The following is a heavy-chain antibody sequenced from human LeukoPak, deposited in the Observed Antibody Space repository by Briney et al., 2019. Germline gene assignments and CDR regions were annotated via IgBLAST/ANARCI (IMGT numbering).Heavy chain of an antibody. V-gene: IGHV1-2*02. Sequence: SVKVSCKASGYTFTGYYMHWVRQAPGQGLEWMGWINPNSGGTNYAQKFQGRVTMTRDTSISTAYMELRSLRSDDTAVYYCARDTYYYGSGSYYMDVWGKGTTVTISS. CDR3: ARDTYYYGSGSYYMDV. J-gene: IGHJ6*03. D-gene: IGHD3-10*01. CDR1: GYTFTGYY. CDR2: INPNSGGT.